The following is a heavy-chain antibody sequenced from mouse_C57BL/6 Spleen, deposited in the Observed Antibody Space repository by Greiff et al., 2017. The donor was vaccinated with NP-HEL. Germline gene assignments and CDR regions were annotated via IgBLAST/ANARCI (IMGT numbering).Heavy chain of an antibody. CDR2: ISDGGSYT. Sequence: EVNLVESGGGLVKPGGSLKLSCAASGFTFSSYAMSWVRQTPEKRLEWVATISDGGSYTYYPDNVKGRFTISRDNAKNNLYLQMSHLKSEDTAMYYCAREGITTVPVYYFDYWGQGTTLTVSS. CDR1: GFTFSSYA. D-gene: IGHD1-1*01. J-gene: IGHJ2*01. CDR3: AREGITTVPVYYFDY. V-gene: IGHV5-4*01.